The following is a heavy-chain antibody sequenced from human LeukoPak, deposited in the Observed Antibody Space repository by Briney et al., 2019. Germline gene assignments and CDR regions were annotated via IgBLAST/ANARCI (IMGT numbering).Heavy chain of an antibody. D-gene: IGHD2-15*01. CDR1: GYTFTGYY. V-gene: IGHV1-2*02. CDR2: INPNSGGT. CDR3: ARWYCGGGSGRVFYYNMMVV. Sequence: GASVKVSCKASGYTFTGYYMHWVRQAPGQGLEWMGWINPNSGGTNYAQKFQGRVTMTRDTSISTAYMELSRLRSDDTAVYYCARWYCGGGSGRVFYYNMMVVWGKGTTVIVSS. J-gene: IGHJ6*04.